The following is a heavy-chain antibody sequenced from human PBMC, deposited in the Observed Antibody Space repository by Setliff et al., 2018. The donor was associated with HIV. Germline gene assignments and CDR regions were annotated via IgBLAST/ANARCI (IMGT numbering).Heavy chain of an antibody. J-gene: IGHJ4*02. CDR1: GGSISRYY. D-gene: IGHD1-26*01. CDR2: IYHSGTS. Sequence: SETLSLTCTVSGGSISRYYWSWIRQPPGKGLEWIGYIYHSGTSNYNPSLKSRVTISVDTSKNQFSLKLSSVTAADTAVYYCARLPLRSGSPIDYWGQGTLVTVSS. V-gene: IGHV4-59*12. CDR3: ARLPLRSGSPIDY.